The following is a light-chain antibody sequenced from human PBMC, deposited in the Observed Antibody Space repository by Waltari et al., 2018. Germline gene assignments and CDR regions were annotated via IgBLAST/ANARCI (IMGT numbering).Light chain of an antibody. Sequence: QSALTQPASVSGAPGQSITISCTTTISDGGNSAFVSWYQHHPGKVPKLLIYEVFKRPSNISHRFTGSRSGNTASLSISGLQADDEAHYYCCSYVQKDIWLFGRGTKVTVL. CDR1: ISDGGNSAF. CDR3: CSYVQKDIWL. CDR2: EVF. V-gene: IGLV2-23*02. J-gene: IGLJ2*01.